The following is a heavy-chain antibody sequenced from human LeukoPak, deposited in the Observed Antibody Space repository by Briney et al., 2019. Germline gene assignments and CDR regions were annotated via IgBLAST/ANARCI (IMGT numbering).Heavy chain of an antibody. CDR2: ISYDGSNK. J-gene: IGHJ6*03. D-gene: IGHD7-27*01. CDR1: GFTFSSYA. V-gene: IGHV3-30*04. Sequence: GGSLRLSCAASGFTFSSYAMHWVRQAPGKGLEWVAVISYDGSNKYYADSVKGRFTISRDNAKNSLYLQMNSLRAEDTGVYYCARSELGYYYYMDVWGKGTTVTVSS. CDR3: ARSELGYYYYMDV.